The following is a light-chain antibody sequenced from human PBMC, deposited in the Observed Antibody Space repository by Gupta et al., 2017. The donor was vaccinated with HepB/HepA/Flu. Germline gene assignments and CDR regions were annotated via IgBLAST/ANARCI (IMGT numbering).Light chain of an antibody. Sequence: DIQMTQSPSSLSASVGDRVTITCRASQSISSYLNWYQQKPGKAPKLLIYAASRLQSGVPSRFSGSGSGTDFTLTISRRQPEDFATYYCQQSDSTPLTFGGGTKVEIK. J-gene: IGKJ4*01. CDR3: QQSDSTPLT. V-gene: IGKV1-39*01. CDR1: QSISSY. CDR2: AAS.